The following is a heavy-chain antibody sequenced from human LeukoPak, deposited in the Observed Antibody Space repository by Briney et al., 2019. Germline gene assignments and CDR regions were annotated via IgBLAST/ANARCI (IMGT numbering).Heavy chain of an antibody. J-gene: IGHJ4*02. CDR1: GFSLSTSGVG. D-gene: IGHD3-9*01. Sequence: SGPTLVKPTQTLTLTCTFSGFSLSTSGVGVGWIRQPPGKALEWLALIYWDDDKRYSPSLKSRLTITKDTSKNQVVLTMTSMDPVDTATYYCAQRSSILTGYHYWGQGTLVTVSS. CDR2: IYWDDDK. V-gene: IGHV2-5*02. CDR3: AQRSSILTGYHY.